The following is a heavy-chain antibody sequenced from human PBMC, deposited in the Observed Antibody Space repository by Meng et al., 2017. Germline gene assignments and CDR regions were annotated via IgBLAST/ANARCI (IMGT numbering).Heavy chain of an antibody. CDR2: IIPIFGTA. J-gene: IGHJ5*02. V-gene: IGHV1-69*01. CDR1: GGTFSSYA. CDR3: AREIAAAYCGGDCYL. Sequence: GQLVQSGAEVQKPWSSVKVSCKASGGTFSSYAISWVRQAPGQGLEWMGGIIPIFGTANYAQKFQGRVTITADESTSTAYMELSSLRSEDTAVYYCAREIAAAYCGGDCYLWGQGTLVTVSS. D-gene: IGHD2-21*02.